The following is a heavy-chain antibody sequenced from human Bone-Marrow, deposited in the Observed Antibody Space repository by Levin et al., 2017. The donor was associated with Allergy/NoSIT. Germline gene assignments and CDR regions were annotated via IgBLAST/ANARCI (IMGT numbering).Heavy chain of an antibody. D-gene: IGHD1-7*01. CDR3: VRDREEGRITGTRGLDV. Sequence: GGSLRLSCAASGFTFNAYGMHWVRQAPGKGLEWVAVIWDDGSHKYYADSVKGRFTISRDNSKNTLYLQMKSLRVEDTAVYYCVRDREEGRITGTRGLDVWGQGPAVTVSS. CDR1: GFTFNAYG. CDR2: IWDDGSHK. J-gene: IGHJ6*02. V-gene: IGHV3-33*01.